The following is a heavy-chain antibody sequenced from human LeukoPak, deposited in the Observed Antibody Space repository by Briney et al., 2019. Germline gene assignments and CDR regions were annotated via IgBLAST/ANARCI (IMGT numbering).Heavy chain of an antibody. CDR2: INHSGST. V-gene: IGHV4-34*01. J-gene: IGHJ4*02. Sequence: PSETLSLTCAVYGGSFSGYYWSWIRQPPGKGLEWIGEINHSGSTNYNPSLKSRVTISVDTSKNQFSLKLSSVTAADTAVYYCARGIWSGYYLDYWGQGTLVTVSS. CDR1: GGSFSGYY. CDR3: ARGIWSGYYLDY. D-gene: IGHD3-3*01.